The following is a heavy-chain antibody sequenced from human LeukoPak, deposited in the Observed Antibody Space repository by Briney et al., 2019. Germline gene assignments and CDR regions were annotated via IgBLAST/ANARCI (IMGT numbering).Heavy chain of an antibody. CDR1: GGSFSGYY. CDR3: AYSSSWYIVY. D-gene: IGHD6-13*01. J-gene: IGHJ4*02. V-gene: IGHV4-34*01. CDR2: INHSGST. Sequence: PSETLSLTCAVYGGSFSGYYWSWIRQPPGKGLEWIGEINHSGSTNYNPSLKSRVTISVDTSKNQFSLKLSSVTAADTAVYYCAYSSSWYIVYWGQGTLVTVSS.